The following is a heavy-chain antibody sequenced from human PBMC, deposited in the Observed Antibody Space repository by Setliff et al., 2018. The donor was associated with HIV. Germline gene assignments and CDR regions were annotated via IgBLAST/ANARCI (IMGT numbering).Heavy chain of an antibody. Sequence: GESLKISCKGSGYSFTTYWIGWVRQMPGKGLEWVGVIYPRDSDTRYTPSFQGQVTISVDKSISTAYLQWSSLKASDTAMYYCARCLVTDVDDMDYWGQGTLVTVSS. J-gene: IGHJ4*02. D-gene: IGHD5-12*01. CDR3: ARCLVTDVDDMDY. CDR1: GYSFTTYW. V-gene: IGHV5-51*01. CDR2: IYPRDSDT.